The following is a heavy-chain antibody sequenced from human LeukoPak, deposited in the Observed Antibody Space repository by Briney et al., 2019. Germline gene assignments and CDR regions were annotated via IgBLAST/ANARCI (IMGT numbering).Heavy chain of an antibody. Sequence: GGSLRLSCAASGFTFSSYAMHWVRQAPGKGLEYVSAISSNGGSTYYANSVKGRFTISRDNSKNTLYLQMGSLRAEDMAVYYCARADANDAFDIWGQGTMVTVSS. CDR3: ARADANDAFDI. J-gene: IGHJ3*02. CDR1: GFTFSSYA. D-gene: IGHD4/OR15-4a*01. CDR2: ISSNGGST. V-gene: IGHV3-64*01.